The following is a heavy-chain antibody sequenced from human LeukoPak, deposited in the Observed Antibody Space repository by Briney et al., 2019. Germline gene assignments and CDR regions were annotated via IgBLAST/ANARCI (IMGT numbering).Heavy chain of an antibody. D-gene: IGHD6-19*01. CDR3: ARHGIAVAEDAFDI. CDR1: GGSISSYY. Sequence: SEILSLTWTVSGGSISSYYWSWIRQPPGKGLEWIGYIYYSGSTNYNPSLKSRVTISVDTSKNQFSLKLSSVTAADTAVYYCARHGIAVAEDAFDIWGQGTMVTVSS. V-gene: IGHV4-59*08. CDR2: IYYSGST. J-gene: IGHJ3*02.